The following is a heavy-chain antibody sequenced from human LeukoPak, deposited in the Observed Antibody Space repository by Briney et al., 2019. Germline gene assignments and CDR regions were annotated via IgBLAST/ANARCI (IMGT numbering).Heavy chain of an antibody. CDR2: IYYSGST. CDR3: ARHGVGVVIVDY. D-gene: IGHD3-3*01. CDR1: GGSISSYY. V-gene: IGHV4-59*08. J-gene: IGHJ4*02. Sequence: SETLSLTCTVSGGSISSYYWSWIRQPPGKGLEWIGYIYYSGSTNYNPSLKSRVTISVDTSKDQFSLKLSSVTAADTAVYYCARHGVGVVIVDYWGQGTLVTVSS.